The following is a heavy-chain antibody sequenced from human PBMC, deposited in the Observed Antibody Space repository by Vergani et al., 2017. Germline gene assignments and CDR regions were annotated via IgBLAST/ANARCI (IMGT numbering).Heavy chain of an antibody. Sequence: QVQLQESGPGLVKPSETLTLTCDVSDSSIMTNPYWGWFRQSPGKGLEWIGCIHHSGDTHYNSSLKSRLSFSFVSSSKFALNLTSVTAADTAIYYCARHRGSGSFFPSSYFYGMDVWGHGTTVTVSS. CDR3: ARHRGSGSFFPSSYFYGMDV. J-gene: IGHJ6*02. CDR2: IHHSGDT. V-gene: IGHV4-38-2*01. CDR1: DSSIMTNPY. D-gene: IGHD3-10*01.